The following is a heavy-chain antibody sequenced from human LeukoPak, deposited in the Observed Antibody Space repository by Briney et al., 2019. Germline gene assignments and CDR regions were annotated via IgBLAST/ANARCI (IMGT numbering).Heavy chain of an antibody. J-gene: IGHJ4*02. CDR1: GFTFNNYA. V-gene: IGHV3-33*08. CDR3: ASLRH. Sequence: GGSLRLSCAASGFTFNNYAKSWVRQAPGKGLEWVAVIWYDGSNKYYADSVKGRFTISRDNSKNTLYLQMNSLRAEDTAVYYCASLRHWGQGTLVTVSS. CDR2: IWYDGSNK.